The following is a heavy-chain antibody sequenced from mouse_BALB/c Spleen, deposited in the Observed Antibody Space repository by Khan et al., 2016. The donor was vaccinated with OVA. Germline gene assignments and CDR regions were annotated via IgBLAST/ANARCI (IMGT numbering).Heavy chain of an antibody. J-gene: IGHJ3*01. CDR1: GYPLTSYW. Sequence: QVQLQQPGAELVKPGASVKLSCTASGYPLTSYWLHWVKQRPGQGLEWIGEIDPSDSYTNYNQKFKGKATLTLDKSSSTTYMQLSSLTSEDSAVYYCARSFHYGSSTWFAYWGQGTLVTVPA. CDR2: IDPSDSYT. CDR3: ARSFHYGSSTWFAY. D-gene: IGHD1-1*01. V-gene: IGHV1-69*02.